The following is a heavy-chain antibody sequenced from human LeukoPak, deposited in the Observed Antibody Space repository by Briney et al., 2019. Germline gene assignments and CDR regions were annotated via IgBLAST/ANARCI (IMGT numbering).Heavy chain of an antibody. CDR2: IWYDGSKK. D-gene: IGHD6-6*01. J-gene: IGHJ3*02. CDR3: ARDPYSSYAFDI. Sequence: GGSLRLSCAASGFTFSSYGMHWVRQAPGKGLEWVAVIWYDGSKKYYADSVKGRFTILRDNSKNTLYLQMNSLRAEDTAVYYCARDPYSSYAFDIWGQGTMVTVSS. V-gene: IGHV3-33*01. CDR1: GFTFSSYG.